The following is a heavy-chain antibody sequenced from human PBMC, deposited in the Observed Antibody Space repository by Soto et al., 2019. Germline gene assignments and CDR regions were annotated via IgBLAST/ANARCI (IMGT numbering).Heavy chain of an antibody. D-gene: IGHD1-1*01. CDR3: VRDVYNAFDY. CDR1: GFTFSNYW. Sequence: GGSLRLSCAASGFTFSNYWMHWFRQAPGEGLVWVSHIKGDGSNTDYADSVEGRFTISRDNAKNTLYLQMNSLRAEDTAVYYCVRDVYNAFDYWGQGTLVTVSS. J-gene: IGHJ4*02. V-gene: IGHV3-74*01. CDR2: IKGDGSNT.